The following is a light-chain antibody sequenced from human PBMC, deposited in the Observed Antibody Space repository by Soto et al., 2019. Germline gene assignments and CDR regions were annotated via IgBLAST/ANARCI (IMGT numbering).Light chain of an antibody. CDR1: QSISSNY. Sequence: IVLTPSPGTLSLSPCESATLSFSASQSISSNYLAWYQQKPGQAPRLLIYGASNRATAIPDRFSGSGSGTDFTLTIASLQAEDVAVYYCQQYCSTPRAFGQGTKVDI. CDR3: QQYCSTPRA. V-gene: IGKV3-20*01. CDR2: GAS. J-gene: IGKJ1*01.